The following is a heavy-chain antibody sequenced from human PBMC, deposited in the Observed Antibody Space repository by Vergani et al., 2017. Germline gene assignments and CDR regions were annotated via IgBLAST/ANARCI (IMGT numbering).Heavy chain of an antibody. J-gene: IGHJ6*02. CDR3: ARTLRDYYYGMDV. CDR1: GFTFSSYE. CDR2: ISSSGSTI. V-gene: IGHV3-48*03. Sequence: EVQLVESGGGLVQPGGSLRLSCAASGFTFSSYEMNWVRQAPGKGLEWVSYISSSGSTIYYADSVKGRFTISRDNAKNSLYLQMNSLRAEDTAVYYCARTLRDYYYGMDVWGQGTTVTVSS.